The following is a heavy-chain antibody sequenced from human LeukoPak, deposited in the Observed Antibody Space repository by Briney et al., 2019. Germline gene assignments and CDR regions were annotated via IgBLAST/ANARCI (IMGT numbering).Heavy chain of an antibody. CDR3: ARGENYGGNSAY. Sequence: PSETLSLTCTVSGYSINSGYYWGWIRQPPGKGLEWIGSIYHSGSTYYNPSLKSRVTISVDTSKNQFSLKLSSVTAADTAVYYCARGENYGGNSAYWGQGTLVTVSS. D-gene: IGHD4-23*01. J-gene: IGHJ4*02. CDR1: GYSINSGYY. V-gene: IGHV4-38-2*02. CDR2: IYHSGST.